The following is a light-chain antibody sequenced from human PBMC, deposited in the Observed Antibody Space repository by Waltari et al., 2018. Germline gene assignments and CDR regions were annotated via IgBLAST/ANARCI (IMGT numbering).Light chain of an antibody. CDR3: HQSRSLPDT. J-gene: IGKJ2*01. Sequence: DIKLTQSPSSLSASVVDRVTITSRAGQTLSNYLNWYLQKPWEAPKLLIHRAFSLQSGVPSRFSGSGSGTDFTLTISSLQPEDFATYYCHQSRSLPDTVDQGTKLEI. CDR1: QTLSNY. CDR2: RAF. V-gene: IGKV1-39*01.